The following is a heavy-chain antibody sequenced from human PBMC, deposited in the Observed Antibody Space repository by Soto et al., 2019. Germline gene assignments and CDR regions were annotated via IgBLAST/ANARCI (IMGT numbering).Heavy chain of an antibody. CDR1: GFTFDDYA. D-gene: IGHD2-8*02. Sequence: SLRLSCAASGFTFDDYAMHWVRQAPGKGLEWVSGISWNSGSVGYADSVKGRFTISRDSSQDTVYLQMNSLTVGDTALYYCAKATATGGGAFDICGQGTMVTVSS. V-gene: IGHV3-9*01. J-gene: IGHJ3*02. CDR2: ISWNSGSV. CDR3: AKATATGGGAFDI.